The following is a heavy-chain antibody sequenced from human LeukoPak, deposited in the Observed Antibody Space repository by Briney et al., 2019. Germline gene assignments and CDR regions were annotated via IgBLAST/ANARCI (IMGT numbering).Heavy chain of an antibody. J-gene: IGHJ6*02. V-gene: IGHV3-66*01. CDR3: ARGGTLGLLGAYYYYYYGMDV. Sequence: GGSLRLSCAASGFTVSSNYMSWVRQAPGQGLEWVSVIYSGGSTYYADSVKGRFTISRDNSKNTLYLQMHSLTAEDTAVYYCARGGTLGLLGAYYYYYYGMDVWGQGTTVTVSS. D-gene: IGHD2-15*01. CDR2: IYSGGST. CDR1: GFTVSSNY.